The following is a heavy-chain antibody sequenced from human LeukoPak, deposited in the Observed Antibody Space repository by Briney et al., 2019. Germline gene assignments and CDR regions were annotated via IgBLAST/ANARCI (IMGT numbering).Heavy chain of an antibody. CDR1: GFTFGSYA. V-gene: IGHV3-30*04. J-gene: IGHJ4*02. CDR2: ISYDGSNK. D-gene: IGHD6-19*01. Sequence: PGRSLRLSCAASGFTFGSYAMHWVRQAPGKGLEWVAVISYDGSNKYYADSVKGRFTISRDNSKNTLYLQMNSLRAEDTAVYYCARVSRQWLKANPFDYWGQGTLVTVSS. CDR3: ARVSRQWLKANPFDY.